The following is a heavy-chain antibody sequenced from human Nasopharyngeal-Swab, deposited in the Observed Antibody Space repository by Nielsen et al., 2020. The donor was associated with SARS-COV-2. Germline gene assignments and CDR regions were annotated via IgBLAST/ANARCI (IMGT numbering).Heavy chain of an antibody. Sequence: RQAPGKGLEWIGYIYYSGSINYNPSLKSRVTISVDTSKNQFSLKLSSVTAADTAVYYCAGSQDILTGYFWGQGTLVTVSS. CDR2: IYYSGSI. D-gene: IGHD3-9*01. CDR3: AGSQDILTGYF. J-gene: IGHJ4*02. V-gene: IGHV4-59*01.